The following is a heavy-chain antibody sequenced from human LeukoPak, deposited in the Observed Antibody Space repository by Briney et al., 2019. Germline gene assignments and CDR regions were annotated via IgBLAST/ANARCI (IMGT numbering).Heavy chain of an antibody. J-gene: IGHJ4*02. V-gene: IGHV3-43D*03. D-gene: IGHD3-10*01. CDR2: ISWDGGST. CDR3: ATSRFGESYYFDY. CDR1: GFTFDDYA. Sequence: GGSLRLSCAASGFTFDDYAMHWVRQAPGKGLEWVSLISWDGGSTYYADSVKGRFTISRDNSKNSLYLQMNSLRAEDTALYYCATSRFGESYYFDYWGQGTLVTVSS.